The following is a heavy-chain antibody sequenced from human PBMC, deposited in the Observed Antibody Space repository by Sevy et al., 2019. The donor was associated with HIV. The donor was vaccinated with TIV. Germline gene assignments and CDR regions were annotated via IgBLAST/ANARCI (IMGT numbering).Heavy chain of an antibody. CDR3: ARQGEEGYSYGYYYYYYMDV. D-gene: IGHD5-18*01. CDR2: IYHSGST. J-gene: IGHJ6*03. Sequence: SETLSLTCAVSGYSISSGYYWGWIRQPPGKGLEWIGSIYHSGSTYYNPSLKSRVTISVDTSKNQFSLKLSSVTAADTAVYYCARQGEEGYSYGYYYYYYMDVWGKGTTVTVSS. CDR1: GYSISSGYY. V-gene: IGHV4-38-2*01.